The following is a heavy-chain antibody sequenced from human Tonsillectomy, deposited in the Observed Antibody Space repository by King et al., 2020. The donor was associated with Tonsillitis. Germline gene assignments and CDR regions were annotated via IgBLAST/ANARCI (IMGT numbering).Heavy chain of an antibody. CDR2: IHHSGST. J-gene: IGHJ6*03. V-gene: IGHV4-31*03. Sequence: QLQESGPGLVKPFQTLSLTCTVSGDSISSGDYYWSWIRQHPGKGLEWIGYIHHSGSTHYNPSLKSRVTISVDTSKNQFSLKLSSVTAADTAVYYCARDVYDYGGNSYYYYYMDVWGKGTTVTVSS. CDR1: GDSISSGDYY. D-gene: IGHD4-23*01. CDR3: ARDVYDYGGNSYYYYYMDV.